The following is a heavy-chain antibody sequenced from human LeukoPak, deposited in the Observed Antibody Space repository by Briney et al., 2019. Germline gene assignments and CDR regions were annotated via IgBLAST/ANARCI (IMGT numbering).Heavy chain of an antibody. J-gene: IGHJ4*02. D-gene: IGHD6-13*01. CDR1: GYTFTAYY. CDR3: ARDYRIIAAAGLSKIPVSFDY. V-gene: IGHV1-2*02. Sequence: ASVKVSCKASGYTFTAYYMHWVRQAPGQGLEWMGWINPNSGGTNYAQKFQGRVTMTRDTSISTAYMELSRLRSDDTAVYYCARDYRIIAAAGLSKIPVSFDYWGQGTLVTVSS. CDR2: INPNSGGT.